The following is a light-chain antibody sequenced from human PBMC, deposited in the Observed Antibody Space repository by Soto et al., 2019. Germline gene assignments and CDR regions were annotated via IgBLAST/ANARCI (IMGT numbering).Light chain of an antibody. CDR2: KAS. Sequence: DIQMTQSPSTLSASVGDRVTITCRASQSVSSWLAWYQQKPGKAPKLLIYKASNIESGVPSRFSGSGCGTVLTLTISSLQPDDFATYYCQQYKNYWTFGQLTKVDIK. V-gene: IGKV1-5*03. CDR1: QSVSSW. CDR3: QQYKNYWT. J-gene: IGKJ1*01.